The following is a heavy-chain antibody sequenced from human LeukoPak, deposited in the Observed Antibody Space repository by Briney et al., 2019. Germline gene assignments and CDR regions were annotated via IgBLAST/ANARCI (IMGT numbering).Heavy chain of an antibody. D-gene: IGHD3-10*01. J-gene: IGHJ5*02. V-gene: IGHV1-69*05. CDR2: IIPIFGTA. Sequence: SVKVSCKASGYTFTSYAISWVRQAPGQGLEWMGRIIPIFGTANYAQTLQGRVAITTDESTSTTYMELSSLRSEDTAVYYCARDLTMVRGVTTRGFDPWGQGTLVTVSS. CDR1: GYTFTSYA. CDR3: ARDLTMVRGVTTRGFDP.